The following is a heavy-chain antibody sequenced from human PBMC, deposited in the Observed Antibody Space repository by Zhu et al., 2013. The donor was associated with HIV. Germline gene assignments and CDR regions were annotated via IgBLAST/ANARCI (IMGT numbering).Heavy chain of an antibody. J-gene: IGHJ4*02. V-gene: IGHV1-2*02. Sequence: QVQLVQSGAEVKKPGSSVKVSCKASGGTFSSYAISWVRQAPGQGLEWMGWINPNSGGTNYAQKFQGRVTMTRDTSISTAYMELSRLRSDDTAVYYCARDRPYSSSLEWGQGTLVTVSS. CDR2: INPNSGGT. CDR3: ARDRPYSSSLE. CDR1: GGTFSSYA. D-gene: IGHD6-6*01.